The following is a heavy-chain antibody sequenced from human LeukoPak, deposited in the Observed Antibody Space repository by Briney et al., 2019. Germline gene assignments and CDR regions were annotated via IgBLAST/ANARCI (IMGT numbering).Heavy chain of an antibody. D-gene: IGHD6-13*01. CDR1: GYSISSGYF. CDR2: VYHVGTT. CDR3: ARCLGFLIGSSWYPDAFDI. J-gene: IGHJ3*02. V-gene: IGHV4-38-2*02. Sequence: SETLSLTCTVSGYSISSGYFWGGIRQPPGKGLEWIVVYHVGTTDYNPSLKSRVTISVDRSKNQMALKLSSVTAADTAVYYCARCLGFLIGSSWYPDAFDIWGQGTMVTVSS.